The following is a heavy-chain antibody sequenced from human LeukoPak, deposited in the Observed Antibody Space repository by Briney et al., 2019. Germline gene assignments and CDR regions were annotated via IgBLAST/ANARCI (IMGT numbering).Heavy chain of an antibody. J-gene: IGHJ4*02. V-gene: IGHV4-34*01. CDR2: INHSGST. Sequence: KPSETLSLTCAVYGGSFSGYYWSWIRQPPGKGLEWIGEINHSGSTNYNPSLKSRVTISVDTSKNQFSLKLSSVTAADTAVYYCARAGASGYSYGSLDYWGQGTLVTVSS. CDR1: GGSFSGYY. CDR3: ARAGASGYSYGSLDY. D-gene: IGHD5-18*01.